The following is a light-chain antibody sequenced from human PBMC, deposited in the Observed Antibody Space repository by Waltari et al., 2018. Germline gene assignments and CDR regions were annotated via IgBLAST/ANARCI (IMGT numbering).Light chain of an antibody. Sequence: DIQLTQSPSTLSASVGDRVTITCRASQRISIWLAWFQQKPGKAPNLLMYKASTLVDGVPSRFSGSGSETEFTLTISSLQPDDFATYYCQLFNRDSRTFGQGTKVEI. CDR2: KAS. J-gene: IGKJ1*01. CDR3: QLFNRDSRT. V-gene: IGKV1-5*03. CDR1: QRISIW.